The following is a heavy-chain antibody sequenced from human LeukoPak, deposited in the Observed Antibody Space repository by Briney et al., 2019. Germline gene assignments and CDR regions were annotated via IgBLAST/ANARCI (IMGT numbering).Heavy chain of an antibody. Sequence: PSDTLSLTCAVYGGSFSGYYWRWVRQPPGKGLEWIGEINHSGSTNYNPSLKSRVTISVDTSKNQFSLKLSSVTAADTAVYYCARGPLGVVLMDVWGKGTTVTVSS. J-gene: IGHJ6*03. CDR2: INHSGST. CDR3: ARGPLGVVLMDV. D-gene: IGHD3-3*01. CDR1: GGSFSGYY. V-gene: IGHV4-34*01.